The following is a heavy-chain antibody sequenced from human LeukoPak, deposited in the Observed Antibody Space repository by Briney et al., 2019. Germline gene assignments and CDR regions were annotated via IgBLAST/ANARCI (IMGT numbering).Heavy chain of an antibody. CDR1: GGSFSGYY. Sequence: PSETLSLTCAVYGGSFSGYYWSWIRQPPGKGLEWIGEINHNGSTNYNPSLKSRVTISVDTSKNQFSLKLSSVTAADTAVYYCARVEYSSSCDYWGQGTLVTVSS. J-gene: IGHJ4*02. D-gene: IGHD6-6*01. CDR3: ARVEYSSSCDY. CDR2: INHNGST. V-gene: IGHV4-34*01.